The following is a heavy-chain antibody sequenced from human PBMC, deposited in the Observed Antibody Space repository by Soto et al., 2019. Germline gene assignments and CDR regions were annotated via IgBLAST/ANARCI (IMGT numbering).Heavy chain of an antibody. V-gene: IGHV3-48*02. J-gene: IGHJ4*02. CDR3: ARGPSSFYYDSSAHQNLFDY. CDR1: GFSFSRYS. D-gene: IGHD3-22*01. Sequence: GGSLRLSCAASGFSFSRYSMNWVRQAPGKGLQWISYISSSSSTIYYVDSVKARFAISRDNAMNSLYLQMNSLRDEDSAIYYCARGPSSFYYDSSAHQNLFDYWGQGALVTVSS. CDR2: ISSSSSTI.